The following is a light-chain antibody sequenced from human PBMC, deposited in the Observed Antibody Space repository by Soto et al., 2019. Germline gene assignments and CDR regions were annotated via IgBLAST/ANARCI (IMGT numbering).Light chain of an antibody. Sequence: PGERVTLSCRASQSVSSSYLTWYQQKPGQAPRLLIYGASTRATGIPDRFSGGGSGTDFTLTISRLEPEDFAVYYCQQFNSYPLTFGGGTKVDIK. CDR2: GAS. V-gene: IGKV3-20*01. CDR3: QQFNSYPLT. J-gene: IGKJ4*01. CDR1: QSVSSSY.